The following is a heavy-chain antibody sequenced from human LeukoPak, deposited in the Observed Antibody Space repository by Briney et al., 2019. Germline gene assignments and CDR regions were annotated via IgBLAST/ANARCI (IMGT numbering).Heavy chain of an antibody. V-gene: IGHV3-53*01. J-gene: IGHJ4*02. CDR2: IYSGGST. CDR1: GFTVSSNY. CDR3: ARVLYDFWSGYYDY. D-gene: IGHD3-3*01. Sequence: GGSLRLSCAASGFTVSSNYMSWVRQAPGKGLEWVSVIYSGGSTYYADSVKGRFTISRDNSKNTLYLQMNSLRAEYTAVYYCARVLYDFWSGYYDYWGQGTLVTVSS.